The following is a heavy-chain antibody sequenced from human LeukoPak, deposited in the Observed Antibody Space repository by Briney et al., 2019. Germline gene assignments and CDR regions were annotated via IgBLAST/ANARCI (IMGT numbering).Heavy chain of an antibody. CDR3: ARDSTDASGKQY. CDR2: IYIKST. Sequence: SETLSLTCTVSVASFSTFSWSWIRQFPGKGLEWVGSIYIKSTNYNPSLKSRVAISVDTSKNQFSLRLDTVTTADTGVCDCARDSTDASGKQYWGQGTLVTVSS. CDR1: VASFSTFS. D-gene: IGHD1-26*01. V-gene: IGHV4-4*08. J-gene: IGHJ4*02.